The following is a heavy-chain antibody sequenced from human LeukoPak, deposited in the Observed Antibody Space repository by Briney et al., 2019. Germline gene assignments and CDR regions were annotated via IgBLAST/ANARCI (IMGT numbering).Heavy chain of an antibody. J-gene: IGHJ4*02. CDR3: ADVGGSGSLQ. Sequence: PSETLSLTCTVSGYSLSSGYYWGWIRQPPGKGLEWIGSIYHSGSTYYNPSLKSRVTISVDTSKNQFSLKLSSVTAADTAVYYCADVGGSGSLQWGQGTLVTVSS. CDR2: IYHSGST. D-gene: IGHD3-10*01. V-gene: IGHV4-38-2*02. CDR1: GYSLSSGYY.